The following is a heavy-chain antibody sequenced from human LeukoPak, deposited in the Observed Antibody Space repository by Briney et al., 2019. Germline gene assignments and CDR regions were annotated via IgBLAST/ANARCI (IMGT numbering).Heavy chain of an antibody. J-gene: IGHJ4*02. Sequence: SETLSLTCTVSGGSITSSSYYWGWIRQPPGKGLQLIGSFYYSGSTYYNPSLKSRVTIYVDTSKNQFSLKLSSVTAADTAVYYCARGRRDGYNLEYFDKWGQGTLVTVSS. CDR1: GGSITSSSYY. D-gene: IGHD5-24*01. CDR3: ARGRRDGYNLEYFDK. CDR2: FYYSGST. V-gene: IGHV4-39*01.